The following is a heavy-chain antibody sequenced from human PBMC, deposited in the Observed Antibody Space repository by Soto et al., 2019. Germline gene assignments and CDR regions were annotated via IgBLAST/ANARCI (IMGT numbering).Heavy chain of an antibody. V-gene: IGHV5-51*01. J-gene: IGHJ6*02. CDR3: ASRYYYGSGSYYNPYYYGMDV. CDR2: IYPGDSDT. Sequence: GESLKISCKGSGYSFTSYWIGWVRQMPGKGLEWMGIIYPGDSDTRYSPSFQGQVTISADKSISTAYLQWSSLKASDTAMYYCASRYYYGSGSYYNPYYYGMDVWGQGTTVTVSS. CDR1: GYSFTSYW. D-gene: IGHD3-10*01.